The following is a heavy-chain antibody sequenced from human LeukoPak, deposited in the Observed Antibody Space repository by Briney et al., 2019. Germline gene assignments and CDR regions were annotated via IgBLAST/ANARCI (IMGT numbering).Heavy chain of an antibody. CDR1: GFIFNAFE. D-gene: IGHD3-10*01. J-gene: IGHJ5*02. CDR2: ISTSSTYI. V-gene: IGHV3-21*04. Sequence: GGSLRLSCVGSGFIFNAFEMDWVRQAPGKGLEWVVSISTSSTYIKYGDSVKGRFTISRDKANNAVFLQMNSLRVEDTAIYYCATDWTLRGVPTFFDPWGQGTVVSVSS. CDR3: ATDWTLRGVPTFFDP.